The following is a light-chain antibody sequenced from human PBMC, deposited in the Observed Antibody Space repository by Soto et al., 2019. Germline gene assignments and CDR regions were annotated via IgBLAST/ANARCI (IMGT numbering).Light chain of an antibody. CDR2: EAD. J-gene: IGLJ2*01. CDR1: SNDIGGYNL. V-gene: IGLV2-23*02. Sequence: QSALTQPASVSGSPGQSITISCTGTSNDIGGYNLVSWYQQPPGKAPKLVVYEADKRPSGVSNRFSGSKSGNTASLTISTLRPEDEADYSCCSFAGGATFVFGGGTKVTVL. CDR3: CSFAGGATFV.